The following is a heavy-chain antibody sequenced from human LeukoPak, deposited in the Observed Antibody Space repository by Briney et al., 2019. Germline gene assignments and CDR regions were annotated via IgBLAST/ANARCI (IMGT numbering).Heavy chain of an antibody. Sequence: ASVKVSCKASGYTFSSYGISWVRQAPGQGLEWMGWINPNSGGTNYAQKFQGRVTMTRDTSISTAYMELSRLRSDDTAVYYCARGEDIVVVPAAMVGVWFDPWGQGTLVTVSS. CDR1: GYTFSSYG. CDR3: ARGEDIVVVPAAMVGVWFDP. V-gene: IGHV1-2*02. D-gene: IGHD2-2*01. CDR2: INPNSGGT. J-gene: IGHJ5*02.